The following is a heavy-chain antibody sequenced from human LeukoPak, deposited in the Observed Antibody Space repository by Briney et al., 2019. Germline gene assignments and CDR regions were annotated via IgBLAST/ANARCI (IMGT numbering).Heavy chain of an antibody. CDR1: RYKFTDNW. V-gene: IGHV1-2*02. D-gene: IGHD2-15*01. CDR2: IYTKTGAT. Sequence: ASVKVSCKPFRYKFTDNWIHWVRQAPGQELEGMGWIYTKTGATNIAQKFHGRVTMPRDTSISTAYKEVIRLTSDDTAVYYCARGVVACPNWGEGTLVTVSS. CDR3: ARGVVACPN. J-gene: IGHJ4*02.